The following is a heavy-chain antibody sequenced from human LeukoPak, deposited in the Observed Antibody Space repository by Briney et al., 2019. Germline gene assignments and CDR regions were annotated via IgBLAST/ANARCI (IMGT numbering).Heavy chain of an antibody. J-gene: IGHJ6*02. CDR2: ISHDGSNK. D-gene: IGHD4-11*01. CDR1: GFTFSSYG. V-gene: IGHV3-30*18. Sequence: PGRSLRLSCAASGFTFSSYGMHWVRQAPGKGLEWVAVISHDGSNKYYADSVKGRFTISRDNSKNTLYLQMNSLRAEDTAVYYCAKERLYSNYGFSYYYYGMDVWGQGTTVTVS. CDR3: AKERLYSNYGFSYYYYGMDV.